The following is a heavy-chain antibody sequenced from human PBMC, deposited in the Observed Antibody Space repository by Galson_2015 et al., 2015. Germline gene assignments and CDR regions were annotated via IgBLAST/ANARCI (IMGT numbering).Heavy chain of an antibody. V-gene: IGHV5-10-1*01. CDR3: ARQRGGYYYYYGMDV. CDR2: IDPSDSYT. Sequence: QSGAEVKKPGESLRISCKGSGYSFTSYWIIWVRQMPGKGLEWMGRIDPSDSYTNYSPSFQGHVTISADKSISTAYLQWSSLKASDTAMYYCARQRGGYYYYYGMDVWGQGTTVTVSS. CDR1: GYSFTSYW. J-gene: IGHJ6*02. D-gene: IGHD6-25*01.